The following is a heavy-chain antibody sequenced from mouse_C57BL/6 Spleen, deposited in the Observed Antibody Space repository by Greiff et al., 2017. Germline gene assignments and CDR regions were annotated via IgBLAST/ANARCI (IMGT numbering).Heavy chain of an antibody. Sequence: EVQLQQSGPELVKPGASVKISCKASGYTFTDYYMNWVKQSHGKSLEWIGDINPNNGGTSYNQKFKGKATLTVDKSSSTAYMELRSLTSEDSAVYYCARFGDYDGGADYFDYWGQGTTLTVSS. J-gene: IGHJ2*01. CDR1: GYTFTDYY. CDR3: ARFGDYDGGADYFDY. V-gene: IGHV1-26*01. D-gene: IGHD2-4*01. CDR2: INPNNGGT.